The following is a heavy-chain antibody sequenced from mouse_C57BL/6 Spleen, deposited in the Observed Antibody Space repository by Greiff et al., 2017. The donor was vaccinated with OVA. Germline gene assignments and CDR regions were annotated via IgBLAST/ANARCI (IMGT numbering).Heavy chain of an antibody. J-gene: IGHJ1*03. CDR3: ARDGKPIYDGYYWYFDV. Sequence: EVHLVESGPGLVKPSQSLSLTCSVTGYSITSGYYWNWIRQFPGNKLEWMGYISYDGSNNYNPSLKNRISITRDTSKNQFFLKLNSVTTEDTATYYCARDGKPIYDGYYWYFDVWGTGTTVTVSS. CDR1: GYSITSGYY. D-gene: IGHD2-3*01. CDR2: ISYDGSN. V-gene: IGHV3-6*01.